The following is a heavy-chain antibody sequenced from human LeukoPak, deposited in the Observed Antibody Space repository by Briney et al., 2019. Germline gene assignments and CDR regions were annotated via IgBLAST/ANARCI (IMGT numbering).Heavy chain of an antibody. V-gene: IGHV3-48*03. Sequence: PGGSLRLSCAASGFTFSSYEMNWVRQAPGKGLEWVSYISSSGSIIHYADSVKGQFTISRDNAKNSLYLQMNSLRAEDTAVYYCAREATIFTDYWGQGTLVTVSS. J-gene: IGHJ4*02. D-gene: IGHD3-3*01. CDR1: GFTFSSYE. CDR2: ISSSGSII. CDR3: AREATIFTDY.